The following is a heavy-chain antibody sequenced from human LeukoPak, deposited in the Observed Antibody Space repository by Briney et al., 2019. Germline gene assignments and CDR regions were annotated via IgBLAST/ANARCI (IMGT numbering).Heavy chain of an antibody. CDR2: ISAYNGNT. V-gene: IGHV1-18*01. CDR3: ARVRGTFGGVIVLFDY. CDR1: GYTFTSYG. D-gene: IGHD3-16*02. J-gene: IGHJ4*02. Sequence: ASVKVSCKASGYTFTSYGISWVRQAPGQGLEWMGWISAYNGNTNYAQKLQGRVTMTTDTSTSTAYMELRSLRSDDTAVYYCARVRGTFGGVIVLFDYWGQGTLVTVSP.